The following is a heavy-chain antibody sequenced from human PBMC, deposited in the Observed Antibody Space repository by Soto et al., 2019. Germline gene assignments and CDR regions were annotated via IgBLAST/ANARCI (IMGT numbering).Heavy chain of an antibody. D-gene: IGHD5-18*01. CDR3: ASIRGYSYGYPYYFDY. Sequence: PGESVKISCKGSGYSFTSYCIGWVLQMPWKGLEWMGIIYPGDSDTRYSPSFQGQVTISADKSISTAYLQWSSLKASDTAMYYCASIRGYSYGYPYYFDYWGQGTLVTVSS. V-gene: IGHV5-51*01. CDR2: IYPGDSDT. J-gene: IGHJ4*02. CDR1: GYSFTSYC.